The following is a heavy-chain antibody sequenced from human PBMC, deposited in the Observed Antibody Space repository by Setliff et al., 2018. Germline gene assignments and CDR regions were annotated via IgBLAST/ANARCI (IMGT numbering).Heavy chain of an antibody. CDR1: GFSFNNYA. CDR2: ISGSGGRT. CDR3: AKDRYFDASGNFYVNGAFDI. D-gene: IGHD2-21*02. J-gene: IGHJ3*02. V-gene: IGHV3-23*01. Sequence: PGGSLRLSCEGSGFSFNNYAISWVRQLPGKRPEWVSSISGSGGRTYYEDSVKGRFTVSRDNSKNTISLQMNRLQADDTALYSCAKDRYFDASGNFYVNGAFDIWGQGTVVTVSS.